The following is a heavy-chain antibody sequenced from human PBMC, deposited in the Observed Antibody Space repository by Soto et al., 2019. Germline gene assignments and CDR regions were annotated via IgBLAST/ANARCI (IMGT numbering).Heavy chain of an antibody. J-gene: IGHJ6*02. V-gene: IGHV4-4*07. Sequence: QVQLQESGPGLVKPSETLSLTCTVSGGSISSYYWSWIRQPAGKGLEWIGRIYTSGSTNYNPSLKSRVTMSVDTSKNQFSLKRSSVTAADTAVYYCARDPPQSGWLSGYYYYGMDVWGQGTTVTVSS. CDR3: ARDPPQSGWLSGYYYYGMDV. D-gene: IGHD6-19*01. CDR2: IYTSGST. CDR1: GGSISSYY.